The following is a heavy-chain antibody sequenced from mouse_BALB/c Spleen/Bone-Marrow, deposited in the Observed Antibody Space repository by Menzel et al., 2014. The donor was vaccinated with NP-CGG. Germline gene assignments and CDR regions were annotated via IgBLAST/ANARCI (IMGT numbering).Heavy chain of an antibody. V-gene: IGHV1-9*01. CDR3: ARKEGYDGYPDY. CDR2: ILPGSGST. CDR1: GYTFSSYW. J-gene: IGHJ2*01. D-gene: IGHD2-3*01. Sequence: QVQLQQSGAELMKPGASVKISCKATGYTFSSYWIEWVKQRPGHGLEWIGEILPGSGSTNYNEKFKGRATLTADTSSNTAYMQLSSLTSEDSAVYYCARKEGYDGYPDYWGQGTTLTVSS.